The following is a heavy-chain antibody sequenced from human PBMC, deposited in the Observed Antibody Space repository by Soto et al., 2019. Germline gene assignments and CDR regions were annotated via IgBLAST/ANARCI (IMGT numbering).Heavy chain of an antibody. CDR1: GYTFTSYD. D-gene: IGHD6-19*01. CDR3: ARVPKPYSSGWGNWSDP. Sequence: ASVKVSCKASGYTFTSYDINWVRQATGQGLEWMGWMNPNSGNTGYAQKFQGRVTMTRNTSISTAYMELSSLRSEDTAVYYCARVPKPYSSGWGNWSDPWGQGTLVTVSS. J-gene: IGHJ5*02. CDR2: MNPNSGNT. V-gene: IGHV1-8*01.